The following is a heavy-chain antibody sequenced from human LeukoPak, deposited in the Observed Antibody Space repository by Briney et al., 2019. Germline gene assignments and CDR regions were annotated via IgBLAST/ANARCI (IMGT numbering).Heavy chain of an antibody. CDR1: GFTFSSYG. J-gene: IGHJ4*02. Sequence: PGGSLRLSCAASGFTFSSYGMHWVRQAPGKGLEWVAVISYDGSNKYYADSVKGRFTISRDNSKNTLYLQMNSLRAEDTAVYYCAKGPVAGTLGAFDYWGQGTLVTVSS. D-gene: IGHD6-19*01. CDR2: ISYDGSNK. V-gene: IGHV3-30*18. CDR3: AKGPVAGTLGAFDY.